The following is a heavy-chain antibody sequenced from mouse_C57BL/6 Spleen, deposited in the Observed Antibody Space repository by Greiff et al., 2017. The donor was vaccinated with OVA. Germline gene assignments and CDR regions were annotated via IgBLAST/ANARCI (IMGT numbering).Heavy chain of an antibody. CDR3: TRGGGSAYEYFDV. D-gene: IGHD1-1*01. V-gene: IGHV1-15*01. Sequence: QVQLQQSGAELVRPGASVTLSCKASGYTFTDYEMHWVKQTPVHGLEWIGAIDPETGCTAYNQKFKGKAILTADKSSSTAYMELRSLTSEDSAVYDSTRGGGSAYEYFDVWGTGTTVTVSS. CDR1: GYTFTDYE. J-gene: IGHJ1*03. CDR2: IDPETGCT.